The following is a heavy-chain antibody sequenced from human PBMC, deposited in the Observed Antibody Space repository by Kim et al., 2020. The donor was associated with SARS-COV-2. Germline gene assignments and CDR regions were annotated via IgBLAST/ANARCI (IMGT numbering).Heavy chain of an antibody. CDR1: GGSISSYY. Sequence: SETLSLTCTVSGGSISSYYWSWIRQPPGKGLEWIGYIYYSGSTNYNPSLKSRVTISVDTSKNQFSLKLSSVTAADTAVYYCARAPRVTIFGVVGWFDPWGQGTLAT. V-gene: IGHV4-59*01. CDR3: ARAPRVTIFGVVGWFDP. CDR2: IYYSGST. D-gene: IGHD3-3*01. J-gene: IGHJ5*02.